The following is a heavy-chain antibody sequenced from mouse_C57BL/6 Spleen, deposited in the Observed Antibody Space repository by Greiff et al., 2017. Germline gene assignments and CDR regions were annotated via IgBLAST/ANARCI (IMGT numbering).Heavy chain of an antibody. CDR1: GFTFSSYA. CDR3: ARRAYSNWYFDV. V-gene: IGHV5-4*03. J-gene: IGHJ1*03. D-gene: IGHD2-5*01. Sequence: EVQGVESGGGLVKPGGSLKLSCAASGFTFSSYAMSWVRQTPEKRLEWVATISDGGSYTYYPDNVKGRFTISRDNAKNNLYLQMSHLKSEDTAMYYCARRAYSNWYFDVWGTGTTVTVSS. CDR2: ISDGGSYT.